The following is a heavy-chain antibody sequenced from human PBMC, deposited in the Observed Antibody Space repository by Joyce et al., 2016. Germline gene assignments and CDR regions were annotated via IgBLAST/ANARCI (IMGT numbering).Heavy chain of an antibody. CDR1: GFTFTASA. CDR3: AKGGHRPSVFHSTPLDS. D-gene: IGHD5/OR15-5a*01. J-gene: IGHJ4*02. Sequence: EVQLLESGGALVQPGGSLRLSCAASGFTFTASAMDWVRQAPGKGLEWVSTISNSADRTYYADFARGRFTISRDNSKTALYLQMNGLTAEDTAVYYCAKGGHRPSVFHSTPLDSWGQGTLVALSS. V-gene: IGHV3-23*01. CDR2: ISNSADRT.